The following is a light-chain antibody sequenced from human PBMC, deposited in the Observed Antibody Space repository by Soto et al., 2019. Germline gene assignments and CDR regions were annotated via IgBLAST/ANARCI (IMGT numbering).Light chain of an antibody. CDR3: QQYNSYSYT. V-gene: IGKV1-5*03. CDR2: KAS. J-gene: IGKJ2*01. Sequence: DIQMTQSPSTLSASVGDRVTITCRASQNINSWLAWYQQKPGRAPKLLIYKASLLQSGVPSRFRGSGSGTEFTLTISSLLPDDSATYYCQQYNSYSYTFGPGTRLDIK. CDR1: QNINSW.